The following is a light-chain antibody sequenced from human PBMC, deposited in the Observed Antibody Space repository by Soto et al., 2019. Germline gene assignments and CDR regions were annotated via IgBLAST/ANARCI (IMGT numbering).Light chain of an antibody. J-gene: IGKJ1*01. Sequence: RSTQSPSSFSAITGDRVTITFRASQGISSYLAWYQQKPGKAPKLLIYAASTLQSGVPSRFSGSGSGTDFTLTISCLQSEDFATYYCQQYYSYPRTFGQGTKVDIK. V-gene: IGKV1-8*01. CDR1: QGISSY. CDR2: AAS. CDR3: QQYYSYPRT.